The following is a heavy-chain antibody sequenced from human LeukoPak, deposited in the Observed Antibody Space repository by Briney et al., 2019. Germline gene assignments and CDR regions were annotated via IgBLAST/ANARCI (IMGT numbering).Heavy chain of an antibody. J-gene: IGHJ4*02. CDR1: GFTFSSYS. CDR3: AKDMTTVTTGLDY. D-gene: IGHD4-17*01. CDR2: ISWNSGSI. V-gene: IGHV3-9*01. Sequence: GGSLRLSCAASGFTFSSYSMNWVRQAPGKGLEWVSGISWNSGSIGYADSVKGRFTISRDNAKNSLYLQMNSLRAEDTALYYCAKDMTTVTTGLDYWGQGTLVTVSS.